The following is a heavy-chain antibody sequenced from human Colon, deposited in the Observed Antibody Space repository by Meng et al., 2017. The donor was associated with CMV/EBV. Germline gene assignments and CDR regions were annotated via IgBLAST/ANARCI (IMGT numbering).Heavy chain of an antibody. D-gene: IGHD1-26*01. CDR1: GYTFTGYF. CDR3: ATVSGGDFDY. CDR2: INPNSGGT. J-gene: IGHJ4*02. V-gene: IGHV1-2*02. Sequence: VQPVQSGAEVKKPGASVKGSCKASGYTFTGYFMYWVRQAPGQGLEWMGSINPNSGGTNYAQKFQGRVTMTRDTSINTAYMELSRLRSDDTAVYYCATVSGGDFDYWGQGTLVTVSS.